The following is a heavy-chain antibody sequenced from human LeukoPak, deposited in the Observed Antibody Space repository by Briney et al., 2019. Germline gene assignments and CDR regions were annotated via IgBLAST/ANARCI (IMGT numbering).Heavy chain of an antibody. J-gene: IGHJ5*02. CDR3: ARGYLDWFDP. CDR2: IYHSGST. V-gene: IGHV4-38-2*02. CDR1: GYSISSGYY. D-gene: IGHD1-14*01. Sequence: PSETLSLTCTVSGYSISSGYYWGWIRQPPGKGLEWIGSIYHSGSTYYNPSLKSRVTISVDTSKNQFSLKLSSVTAADTAVYYCARGYLDWFDPWGQGTLVTVSS.